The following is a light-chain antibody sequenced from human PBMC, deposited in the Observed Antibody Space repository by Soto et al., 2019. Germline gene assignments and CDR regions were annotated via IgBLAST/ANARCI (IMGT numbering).Light chain of an antibody. V-gene: IGKV3-20*01. CDR1: QSVDSSY. CDR2: GAS. Sequence: EIVLTQSPGTLSLSPGERATLSCRASQSVDSSYLAWYQQKPGQAPRLLIYGASSRATGIPDRFSGSGSGTDFSLTISRLEPEDFAVYYCQQYGRSPGLFTFGPATKGDIK. CDR3: QQYGRSPGLFT. J-gene: IGKJ3*01.